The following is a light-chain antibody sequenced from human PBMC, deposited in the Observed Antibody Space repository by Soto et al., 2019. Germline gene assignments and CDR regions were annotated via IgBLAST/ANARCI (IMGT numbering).Light chain of an antibody. CDR1: QTINTW. CDR3: RQFNIYPWT. CDR2: HAS. Sequence: DIPMTKSPSTLSASIGDRVTITCRASQTINTWLAWYQQKPGQAPNLLIDHASNLETGVPSRFSGSAFGTEFTLNSSRLQPDDFATYYCRQFNIYPWTFGQGTNVQLK. J-gene: IGKJ1*01. V-gene: IGKV1-5*01.